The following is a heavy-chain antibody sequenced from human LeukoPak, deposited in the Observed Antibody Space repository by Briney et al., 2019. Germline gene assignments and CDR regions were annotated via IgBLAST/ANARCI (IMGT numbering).Heavy chain of an antibody. Sequence: GGSLRLSCAASGFTFSSYWMSWVRQAPGKGLEWVANIKQDGSEKYYVDSVKGRFTISRDNAKNSLYLQMNSLRAEDTAVYYCARHRFGGLCYMDVWGKGTTVTVSS. CDR1: GFTFSSYW. CDR2: IKQDGSEK. CDR3: ARHRFGGLCYMDV. D-gene: IGHD3-10*01. V-gene: IGHV3-7*01. J-gene: IGHJ6*03.